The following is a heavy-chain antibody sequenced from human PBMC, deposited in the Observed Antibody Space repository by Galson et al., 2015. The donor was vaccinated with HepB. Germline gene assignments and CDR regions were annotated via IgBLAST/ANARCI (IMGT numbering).Heavy chain of an antibody. J-gene: IGHJ5*02. CDR1: GGSISSGGYS. V-gene: IGHV4-30-2*01. D-gene: IGHD2-2*01. Sequence: TLSLTCAVSGGSISSGGYSWSWIRQPPGKGLEWIGYIYHSGSTYYNPSLKSRVTISVDRSKNQFSLKLSSVTAADTAVYYCAREGYCSSTSCKNGHGGDNWFDPWGQGTLVTVSS. CDR3: AREGYCSSTSCKNGHGGDNWFDP. CDR2: IYHSGST.